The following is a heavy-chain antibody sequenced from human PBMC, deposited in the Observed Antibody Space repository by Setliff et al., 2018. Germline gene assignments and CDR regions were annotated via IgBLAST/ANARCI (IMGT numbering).Heavy chain of an antibody. CDR1: GGSFSGYY. CDR3: AKGPDSSGYQGWFDP. D-gene: IGHD3-22*01. CDR2: INHSGST. V-gene: IGHV4-34*01. J-gene: IGHJ5*02. Sequence: SETLSLTCAVYGGSFSGYYWSWIRQPPGKELGWIGEINHSGSTNYNPSLKSRVTISVDTSKNQFSLKLSSVTAADTAVYYCAKGPDSSGYQGWFDPWGQGTLVTVSS.